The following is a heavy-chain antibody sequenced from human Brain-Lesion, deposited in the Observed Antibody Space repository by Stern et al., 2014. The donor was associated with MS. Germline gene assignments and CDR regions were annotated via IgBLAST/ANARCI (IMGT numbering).Heavy chain of an antibody. D-gene: IGHD3-10*01. CDR2: VNNDGRRT. CDR1: GFTFSNYG. CDR3: ARGERWFDA. Sequence: EVQLEESGGGLVQPGGSLRLSCAASGFTFSNYGMHWVRQAPGKGLVWGSRVNNDGRRTSDAVSVKGRFSMSRDNAKNTLYLQMNSLRVEDTAIYYCARGERWFDAWGQGTLVTVSS. V-gene: IGHV3-74*02. J-gene: IGHJ5*02.